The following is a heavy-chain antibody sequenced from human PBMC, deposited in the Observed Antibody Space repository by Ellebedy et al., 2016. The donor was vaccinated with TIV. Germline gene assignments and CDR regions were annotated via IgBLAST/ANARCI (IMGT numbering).Heavy chain of an antibody. J-gene: IGHJ4*02. Sequence: GGSLRLSCAASGFTFSSYAMSWVRQGPGKGLEWVSSISGSDGSTYYADSVRGRFSISRDNSKNTLFLQVNSPRAEDTAVYYCAKDVNSLPDYYFDYWGQGSLVTVSS. CDR2: ISGSDGST. V-gene: IGHV3-23*01. CDR1: GFTFSSYA. CDR3: AKDVNSLPDYYFDY. D-gene: IGHD5-18*01.